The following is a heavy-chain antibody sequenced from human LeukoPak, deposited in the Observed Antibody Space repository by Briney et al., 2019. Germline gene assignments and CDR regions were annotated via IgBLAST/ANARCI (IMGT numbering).Heavy chain of an antibody. D-gene: IGHD6-13*01. CDR2: IYHSGST. CDR3: ARAAAAGSNYYGMDV. CDR1: GGSISSSNW. V-gene: IGHV4-4*02. Sequence: SETLSLTCAVSGGSISSSNWWSWVRQPPGKGLEWIGEIYHSGSTNYNPSLKSRVTISVDKSKNQFSLKLSSVTAADTAVYYCARAAAAGSNYYGMDVWGKGTTVTVSP. J-gene: IGHJ6*04.